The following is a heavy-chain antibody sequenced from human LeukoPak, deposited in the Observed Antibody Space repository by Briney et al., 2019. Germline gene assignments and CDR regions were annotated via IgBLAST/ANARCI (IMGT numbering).Heavy chain of an antibody. V-gene: IGHV4-34*01. D-gene: IGHD2-21*01. CDR3: ARVPIPGGVDY. CDR2: INHSGST. Sequence: PSETPSLTCAVYGGSFSGYYWSWIRQPPGKGLEWIGEINHSGSTNYNPSLKSRVTISVDTSKNQFSLKLSSVTAADTAVYYCARVPIPGGVDYWGQGTLVTVSS. J-gene: IGHJ4*02. CDR1: GGSFSGYY.